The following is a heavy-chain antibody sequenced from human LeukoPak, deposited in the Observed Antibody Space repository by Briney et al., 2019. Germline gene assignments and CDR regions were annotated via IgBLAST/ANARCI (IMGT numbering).Heavy chain of an antibody. CDR2: IIPIFGTA. V-gene: IGHV1-69*01. D-gene: IGHD1-1*01. CDR3: ARGYSESYGPEYRFDY. J-gene: IGHJ4*02. Sequence: GASVKVSCKASGGTFSSYAISWVRQAPGQGLEWMGGIIPIFGTANYAQKFQGRVTITADESTSTAYMELSSLRSEDTAVYYCARGYSESYGPEYRFDYWGQGTLVTVSS. CDR1: GGTFSSYA.